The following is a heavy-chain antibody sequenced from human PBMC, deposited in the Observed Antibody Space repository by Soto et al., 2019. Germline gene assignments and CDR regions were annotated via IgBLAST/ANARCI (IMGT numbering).Heavy chain of an antibody. V-gene: IGHV3-23*01. CDR1: GFTFSSYA. D-gene: IGHD6-6*01. J-gene: IGHJ5*02. Sequence: HPGGSLRLSCAASGFTFSSYAMSWVRQAPGKGLEWVSAISGSGGSTYYADSVKGRFTISRDNSKNTLYLQMNSLRAEDTAVYYCAKDGRIAAFPQANNWFDPWGQGTLVTVSS. CDR2: ISGSGGST. CDR3: AKDGRIAAFPQANNWFDP.